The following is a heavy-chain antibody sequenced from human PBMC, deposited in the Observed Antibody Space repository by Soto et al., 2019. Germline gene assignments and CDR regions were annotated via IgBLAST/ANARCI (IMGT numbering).Heavy chain of an antibody. Sequence: QVQLVESGGGVVQPGRSLRLSCAASGFTFSSYGMHWVRQAPGKGLEWVAVIWYDGSNKYYADSVKGRFTISRDNSKNTLYLQMNSLRAEDTGVYYCARDGDIVATVPHFDYRGPGNPGHRLL. V-gene: IGHV3-33*01. CDR1: GFTFSSYG. J-gene: IGHJ4*02. CDR3: ARDGDIVATVPHFDY. CDR2: IWYDGSNK. D-gene: IGHD5-12*01.